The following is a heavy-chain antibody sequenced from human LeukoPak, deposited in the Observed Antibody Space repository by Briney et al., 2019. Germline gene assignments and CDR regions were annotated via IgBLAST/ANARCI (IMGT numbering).Heavy chain of an antibody. CDR2: IYHSGST. J-gene: IGHJ4*02. CDR3: AREGRSSTSCYFDY. D-gene: IGHD2-2*01. V-gene: IGHV4-30-2*01. Sequence: SETLSLTCAVSGGSISSGGYSWSWIRQPPGKGLEWIGYIYHSGSTYYNPSLKSRATISVDRSKNQFSLKLSSVTAADTAVYYCAREGRSSTSCYFDYWGQGTLVTVSS. CDR1: GGSISSGGYS.